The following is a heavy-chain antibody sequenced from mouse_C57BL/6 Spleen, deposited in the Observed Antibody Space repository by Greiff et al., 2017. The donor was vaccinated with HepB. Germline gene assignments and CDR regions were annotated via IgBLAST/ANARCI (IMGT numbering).Heavy chain of an antibody. CDR2: ISSGGDYI. V-gene: IGHV5-9-1*02. Sequence: EVQGVESGEGLVKPGGSLKLSCAASGFTFSSYAMSWVRQTPEQRLEWVAYISSGGDYIYYADTVKGRFTISRDNARNTLYLQMSSLKSEDTAMYYCTRDGGNYWYFDVWGTGTTVTVSS. CDR3: TRDGGNYWYFDV. J-gene: IGHJ1*03. D-gene: IGHD2-1*01. CDR1: GFTFSSYA.